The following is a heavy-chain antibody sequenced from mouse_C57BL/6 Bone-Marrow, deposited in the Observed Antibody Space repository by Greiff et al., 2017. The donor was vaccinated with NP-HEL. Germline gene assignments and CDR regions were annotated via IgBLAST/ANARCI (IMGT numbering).Heavy chain of an antibody. D-gene: IGHD2-2*01. Sequence: VQLQQSGGGLVQPGESLKLSCESNEYEFPSHDMSWVRKTPEKRLELVAAINSDGGSTYYPDTMERRFIISRDNTKKTLYLQISSLRSEDTALYYCSRHPYGYESLMDYWGQGTSVTVSS. J-gene: IGHJ4*01. CDR2: INSDGGST. CDR1: EYEFPSHD. CDR3: SRHPYGYESLMDY. V-gene: IGHV5-2*01.